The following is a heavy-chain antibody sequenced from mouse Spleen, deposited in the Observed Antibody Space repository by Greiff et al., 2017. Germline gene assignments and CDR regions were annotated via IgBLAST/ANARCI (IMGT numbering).Heavy chain of an antibody. CDR2: IYYSGTI. Sequence: EVKLVESGPGLVKPSQTVFLTCTVTGISITTGNYRWSWIRQFPGNKLEWIGYIYYSGTITYNPSLTSRTTITRDTPKNQFFLEMNSLTAEDTATYYCARDGASLRTGPHWYFDVWGAGTTVTVSS. D-gene: IGHD1-1*01. CDR3: ARDGASLRTGPHWYFDV. CDR1: GISITTGNYR. V-gene: IGHV3-5*01. J-gene: IGHJ1*01.